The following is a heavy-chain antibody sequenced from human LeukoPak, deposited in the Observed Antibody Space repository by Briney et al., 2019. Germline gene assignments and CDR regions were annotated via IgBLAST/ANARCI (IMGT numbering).Heavy chain of an antibody. Sequence: PGGSLRLSCAASGFTFSSYSMNWVRQAPGKGLEWVSSISSSSSYIYYADSVKGRFTISRDNAKNSLYLQMNSLRAEDTAVYYCARDDPLAVAGTFDYWGQGTLVTVSS. CDR2: ISSSSSYI. J-gene: IGHJ4*02. D-gene: IGHD6-19*01. CDR3: ARDDPLAVAGTFDY. V-gene: IGHV3-21*01. CDR1: GFTFSSYS.